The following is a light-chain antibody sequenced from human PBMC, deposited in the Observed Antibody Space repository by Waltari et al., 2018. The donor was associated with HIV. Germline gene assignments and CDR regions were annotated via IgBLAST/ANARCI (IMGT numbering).Light chain of an antibody. J-gene: IGLJ1*01. CDR1: NSDVGSYNL. V-gene: IGLV2-23*02. CDR3: CSYAGSSAFV. CDR2: EVT. Sequence: QSALTQPASVSGSPGQSITIPCTGPNSDVGSYNLVSWYQHPPGKAPKLMIFEVTKRPSGVSNRFSGSKSGNTASLTISGLQADDEADYYCCSYAGSSAFVFGTGTKVTVL.